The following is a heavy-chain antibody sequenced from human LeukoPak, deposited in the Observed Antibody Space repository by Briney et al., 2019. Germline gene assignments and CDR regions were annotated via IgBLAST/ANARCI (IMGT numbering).Heavy chain of an antibody. CDR1: GYSFTSYW. Sequence: GESLKISCKGSGYSFTSYWIGWVRQLPGKALEWMGIIYPGDSDTRYSPSFQGQVTISADKSISTAYLQWSSLKASDTAMYYCARTIVGATRDFDYWGQGTLVTVSS. D-gene: IGHD1-26*01. CDR2: IYPGDSDT. J-gene: IGHJ4*02. CDR3: ARTIVGATRDFDY. V-gene: IGHV5-51*01.